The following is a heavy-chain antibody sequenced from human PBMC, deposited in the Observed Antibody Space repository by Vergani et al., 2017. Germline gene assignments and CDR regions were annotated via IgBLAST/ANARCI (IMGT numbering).Heavy chain of an antibody. CDR3: ARGGRGIAAHARYYYYYMDV. V-gene: IGHV4-30-4*01. J-gene: IGHJ6*03. CDR1: GGSISSVDYY. Sequence: QVQLQESGPGLVKPSQTLSLTCTVSGGSISSVDYYWCWIRQPPGKGLEWIGYIYYSGSTYYNPSLKSRVTISVDTSKNQFSLKLSCVTAADAAVYCCARGGRGIAAHARYYYYYMDVWGKGTTVTVSS. CDR2: IYYSGST. D-gene: IGHD6-13*01.